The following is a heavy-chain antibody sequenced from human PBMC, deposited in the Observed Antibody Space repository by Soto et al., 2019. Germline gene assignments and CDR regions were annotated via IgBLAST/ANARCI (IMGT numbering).Heavy chain of an antibody. CDR3: ARGGSSSRAYGMDV. Sequence: GGSLILSCAASGFAVNSNYMSWVRQAPGKGLEWVSVFYIGGSTYYTDSVKGRFTISRDNSKNTLYLQMNGLRAEDTAVYYCARGGSSSRAYGMDVWGQGTTVTVSS. J-gene: IGHJ6*02. V-gene: IGHV3-53*01. D-gene: IGHD6-6*01. CDR1: GFAVNSNY. CDR2: FYIGGST.